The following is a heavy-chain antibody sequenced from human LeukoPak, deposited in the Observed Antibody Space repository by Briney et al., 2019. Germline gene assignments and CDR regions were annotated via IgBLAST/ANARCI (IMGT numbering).Heavy chain of an antibody. CDR2: ISNNGGYT. CDR3: ARDGSDIVVVVAATDQYNWFDP. J-gene: IGHJ5*02. CDR1: GFTFSSSA. Sequence: GGSLRLSCAASGFTFSSSAMSWVRQAPGKGLEWVSAISNNGGYTYYADSVKGRFTISRDNSKNTLYLQMNSLRAEDTAVYYCARDGSDIVVVVAATDQYNWFDPWGQGTLVTVSS. D-gene: IGHD2-15*01. V-gene: IGHV3-23*01.